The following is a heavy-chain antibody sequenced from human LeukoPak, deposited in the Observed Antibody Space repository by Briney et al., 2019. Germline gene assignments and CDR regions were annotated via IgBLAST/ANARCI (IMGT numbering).Heavy chain of an antibody. J-gene: IGHJ5*02. CDR3: ARIMTTVTRGWFDP. Sequence: ASVKVSCKASGYTFTGYYVHWVRQAPGQGLEWMGWINPNSGGTNYAQKFQGRVTMTRDTSISTAYMELSRLRSDDTAVYYCARIMTTVTRGWFDPWGQGTLVTVSS. V-gene: IGHV1-2*02. D-gene: IGHD4-17*01. CDR2: INPNSGGT. CDR1: GYTFTGYY.